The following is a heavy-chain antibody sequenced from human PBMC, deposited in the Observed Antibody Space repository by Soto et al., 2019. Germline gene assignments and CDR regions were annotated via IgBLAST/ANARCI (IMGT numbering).Heavy chain of an antibody. D-gene: IGHD3-3*01. J-gene: IGHJ6*02. CDR2: IYYSGST. Sequence: LSLTFTVSGGSISSSSYYWGWIRQPPGKGLEWIGSIYYSGSTYYNPSLKSRVTISVDTSKNQFSLKLSSVTAADTAVYYCANFWSGYSRRGYYGMDVWGQGTTVTVSS. V-gene: IGHV4-39*01. CDR1: GGSISSSSYY. CDR3: ANFWSGYSRRGYYGMDV.